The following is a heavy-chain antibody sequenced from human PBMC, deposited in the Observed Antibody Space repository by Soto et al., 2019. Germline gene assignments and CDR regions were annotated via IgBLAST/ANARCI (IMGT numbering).Heavy chain of an antibody. Sequence: GGSLRLSCAASGFTFSNYAMSWVRQAPGKGLEWVSAIRGGGETTYYADSVKGRFTISRDNSKNTLYLQMNSLRVEDTALYYCAKDRSYSSGWKQGDYWGQGTLVTVSS. CDR3: AKDRSYSSGWKQGDY. CDR1: GFTFSNYA. CDR2: IRGGGETT. J-gene: IGHJ4*02. D-gene: IGHD6-19*01. V-gene: IGHV3-23*01.